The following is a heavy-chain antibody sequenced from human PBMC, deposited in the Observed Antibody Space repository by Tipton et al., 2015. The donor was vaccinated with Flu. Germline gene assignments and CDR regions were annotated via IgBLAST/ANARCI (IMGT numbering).Heavy chain of an antibody. CDR3: ARDKGPMDV. CDR2: IYYSGST. V-gene: IGHV4-31*03. Sequence: LRLSCTVSGGSISSGGFYWSWIRQHPGKGLEWIGYIYYSGSTYYNPSLKSRVTILVDTSRNQFSLKLSSVTAADTAVYYCARDKGPMDVWGQGTTVTVSS. CDR1: GGSISSGGFY. J-gene: IGHJ6*02.